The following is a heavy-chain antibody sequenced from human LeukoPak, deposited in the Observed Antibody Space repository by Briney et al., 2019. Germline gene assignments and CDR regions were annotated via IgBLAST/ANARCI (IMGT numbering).Heavy chain of an antibody. V-gene: IGHV3-23*01. D-gene: IGHD6-19*01. J-gene: IGHJ4*02. CDR2: IRGSGDRT. CDR1: GFRSTNYA. Sequence: PGGSLRLSCVASGFRSTNYAMTWVRQAPGEGLEWVSAIRGSGDRTSYVDSVKGRFTISRDKSKNTLYLQMNSLRAEDTAVYYCARDDAVDGGYLDYWGQGALVTVYS. CDR3: ARDDAVDGGYLDY.